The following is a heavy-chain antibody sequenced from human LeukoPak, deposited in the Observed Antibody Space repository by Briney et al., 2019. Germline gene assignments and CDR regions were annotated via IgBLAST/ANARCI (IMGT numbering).Heavy chain of an antibody. Sequence: GGSLRLSCAASGFTFSSYAMHWVRQAPGKGLEWVAVISYDGSNKYYADSVKGRLTISRDNSKNTLFLQMNSLRAEDTAVYYCAKDSLVASPYYFDYWGQGTLVTVSS. V-gene: IGHV3-30*04. CDR1: GFTFSSYA. CDR3: AKDSLVASPYYFDY. CDR2: ISYDGSNK. J-gene: IGHJ4*02. D-gene: IGHD2-2*01.